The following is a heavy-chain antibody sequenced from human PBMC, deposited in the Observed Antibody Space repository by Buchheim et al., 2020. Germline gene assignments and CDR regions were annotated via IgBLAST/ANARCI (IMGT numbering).Heavy chain of an antibody. CDR2: IVGSGSTT. J-gene: IGHJ5*02. CDR1: GFTFPSYA. V-gene: IGHV3-23*04. D-gene: IGHD3-22*01. CDR3: AKTLRGSYYYDATGYSSDS. Sequence: EVQLVESGGHFVQPGGSLRLSCAASGFTFPSYAMIWVRQAPGKGLEWVSAIVGSGSTTSYADSVRGRFNISRDNSKATLYLQMNSLRVEDTARYFCAKTLRGSYYYDATGYSSDSWGQGTL.